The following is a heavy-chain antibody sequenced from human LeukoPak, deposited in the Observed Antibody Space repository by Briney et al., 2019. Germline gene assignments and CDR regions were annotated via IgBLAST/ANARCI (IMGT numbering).Heavy chain of an antibody. CDR3: AKIAAAMVTNFDY. J-gene: IGHJ4*02. V-gene: IGHV3-23*01. D-gene: IGHD5-18*01. CDR1: GFIFSIYA. Sequence: GGSLRLFCAPSGFIFSIYAMRWARRAPGRGLEGVSAISGSGDSTYYGDSVKGRFTVSRDNSKNTLFLQMNSLRGEDTAVYYCAKIAAAMVTNFDYWGQGTLVTVSS. CDR2: ISGSGDST.